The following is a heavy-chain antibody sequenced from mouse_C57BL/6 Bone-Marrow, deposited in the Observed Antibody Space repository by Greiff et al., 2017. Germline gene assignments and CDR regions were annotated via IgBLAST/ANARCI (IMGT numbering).Heavy chain of an antibody. CDR2: IRLKSDNYAT. CDR3: TGGVYYGIAMDY. CDR1: GFTFSNYW. Sequence: EVMLVESGGGLVQPGGSMKLSCVASGFTFSNYWMNWVRQSPEKGLEWVAQIRLKSDNYATHYAESVKGRFTISRDDSKSSVYLQMNNLRAEDTGIYYCTGGVYYGIAMDYWGQGTSVTVSS. D-gene: IGHD1-1*01. V-gene: IGHV6-3*01. J-gene: IGHJ4*01.